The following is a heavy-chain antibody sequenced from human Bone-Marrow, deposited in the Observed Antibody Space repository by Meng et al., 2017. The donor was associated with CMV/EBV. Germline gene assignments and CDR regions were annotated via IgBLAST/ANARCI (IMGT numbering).Heavy chain of an antibody. Sequence: GGSLRLSCAASGFTFSSYAMSWVRQAPGKGLEWVANIKQDGSEKYYVDSVKGRFTISRDNAKNSLYLQMNSLRAEDTAVYYCARDPTIDYGDYISSWYFDLWGRGTLVTVSS. D-gene: IGHD4-17*01. V-gene: IGHV3-7*01. CDR1: GFTFSSYA. CDR3: ARDPTIDYGDYISSWYFDL. J-gene: IGHJ2*01. CDR2: IKQDGSEK.